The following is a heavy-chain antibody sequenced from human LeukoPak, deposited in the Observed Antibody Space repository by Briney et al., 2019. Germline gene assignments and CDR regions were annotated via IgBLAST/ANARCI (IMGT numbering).Heavy chain of an antibody. CDR2: IKQDGSEK. D-gene: IGHD5-18*01. V-gene: IGHV3-7*01. CDR1: GFTFSSYW. CDR3: ARDRGYSYGSIDY. Sequence: PGGSLRLSCAASGFTFSSYWMSWVRQALGKGLEWVANIKQDGSEKYYVDSVKGRFTISRDNAKNSLYLQMNSLRAEDTAVYYCARDRGYSYGSIDYWGQGTLVTVSS. J-gene: IGHJ4*02.